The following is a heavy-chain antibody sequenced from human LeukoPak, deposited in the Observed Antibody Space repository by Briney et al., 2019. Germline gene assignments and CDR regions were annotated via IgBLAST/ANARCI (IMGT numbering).Heavy chain of an antibody. D-gene: IGHD3-10*01. V-gene: IGHV3-30*03. CDR1: GVTLSPYG. CDR3: ARDLTTMVRGLPLDY. J-gene: IGHJ4*02. Sequence: PGMSLRLSCAASGVTLSPYGMHWVRQAPGKGLEWVAVISYEGGTQHYADSVKGRFIISRDNPRNTLYLQMNILRTEDTAVYYCARDLTTMVRGLPLDYWGQGTLVTVSS. CDR2: ISYEGGTQ.